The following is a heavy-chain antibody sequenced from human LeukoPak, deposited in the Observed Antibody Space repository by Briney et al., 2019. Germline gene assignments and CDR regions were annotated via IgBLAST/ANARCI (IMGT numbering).Heavy chain of an antibody. J-gene: IGHJ4*02. D-gene: IGHD4-17*01. V-gene: IGHV4-59*01. Sequence: SETLSLTCTVSGGSISSYYWSWIRQPPGKGLEWIGYIYYSGSTNYNPSLKSRVTISVDTSKNQFSLKLSSVTAADTAVYYCARVGIYGDLFDYWRQGTLVTVSS. CDR2: IYYSGST. CDR1: GGSISSYY. CDR3: ARVGIYGDLFDY.